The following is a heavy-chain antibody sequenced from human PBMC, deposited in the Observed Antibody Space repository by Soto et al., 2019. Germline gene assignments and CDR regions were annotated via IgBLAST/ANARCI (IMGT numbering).Heavy chain of an antibody. J-gene: IGHJ6*02. CDR1: GGSFSGYY. CDR2: INHSGST. D-gene: IGHD3-10*01. Sequence: SETLSLTCAVYGGSFSGYYWSWIRQPPGKGLEWIGEINHSGSTNYNPSLKGRVTISVDTSKNQFSLKLSSVTAADTAVYYCARAAITMVRGVFYYYYGMDVWGQGTTVTVSS. CDR3: ARAAITMVRGVFYYYYGMDV. V-gene: IGHV4-34*01.